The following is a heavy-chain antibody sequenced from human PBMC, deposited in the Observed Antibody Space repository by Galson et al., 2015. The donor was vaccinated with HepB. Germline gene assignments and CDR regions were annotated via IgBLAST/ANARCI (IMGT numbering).Heavy chain of an antibody. D-gene: IGHD2-21*01. Sequence: SLRLSCAASGFTFGDYGMSWVRQAPGEGLEWIGFIRSKAYGGTTEYAATVKGRFTISRDDSISIAYLQMNSLRAEDTAVYYCAGDRLHGGAPTLDYWGQGALVTVSS. J-gene: IGHJ4*02. CDR2: IRSKAYGGTT. V-gene: IGHV3-49*04. CDR1: GFTFGDYG. CDR3: AGDRLHGGAPTLDY.